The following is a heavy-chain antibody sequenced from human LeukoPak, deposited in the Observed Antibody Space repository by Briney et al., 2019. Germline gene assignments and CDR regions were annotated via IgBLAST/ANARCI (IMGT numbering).Heavy chain of an antibody. Sequence: GGSLRLSCAASGFTFSRYWMHWVRQAPGKGLVWVSRINSDGRSTDYADSVKGRFTISRDNAKNSLYLQMNSLRDEDTAVYYCARDYDFWSGSYGSNFDYWGQGTLGTVSS. CDR3: ARDYDFWSGSYGSNFDY. V-gene: IGHV3-74*01. CDR2: INSDGRST. D-gene: IGHD3-3*01. J-gene: IGHJ4*02. CDR1: GFTFSRYW.